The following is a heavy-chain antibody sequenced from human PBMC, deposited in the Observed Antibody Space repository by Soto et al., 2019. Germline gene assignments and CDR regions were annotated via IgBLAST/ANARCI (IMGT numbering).Heavy chain of an antibody. D-gene: IGHD3-10*01. V-gene: IGHV3-30*18. CDR2: ISYDGILK. CDR1: VFTFTAFG. CDR3: AKDFKVSGGHYGSLNYYYGMDV. Sequence: GGSMRASCAAHVFTFTAFGMDWVRQAQGKGLEWVAIISYDGILKYYADSVKGRFTISRDTSKGALYLQMNSLRPEDTAVYYCAKDFKVSGGHYGSLNYYYGMDVWGQGTTVTVSS. J-gene: IGHJ6*02.